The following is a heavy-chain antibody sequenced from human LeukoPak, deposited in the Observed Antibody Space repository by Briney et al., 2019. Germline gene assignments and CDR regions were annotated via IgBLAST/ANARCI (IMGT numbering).Heavy chain of an antibody. CDR1: GYTFTGYY. D-gene: IGHD3-9*01. Sequence: GSVKVSCKACGYTFTGYYMDWVRQAPGQGIEWMGWINPNSGGTNYAQKFQGRVTMTRDTSISTAYMELSRLRSDDTAVYYCARETVYYDILTRHRLVDYWGQGTLVTVSS. CDR3: ARETVYYDILTRHRLVDY. V-gene: IGHV1-2*02. CDR2: INPNSGGT. J-gene: IGHJ4*02.